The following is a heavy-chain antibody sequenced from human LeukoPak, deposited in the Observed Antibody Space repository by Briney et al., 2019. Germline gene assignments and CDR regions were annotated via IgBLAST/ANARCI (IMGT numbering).Heavy chain of an antibody. CDR1: GGSISSGGYS. CDR2: IHHSGST. D-gene: IGHD6-13*01. CDR3: ARDLPLAAAAKDVFDL. V-gene: IGHV4-30-2*01. Sequence: PSHTLSLTCTVSGGSISSGGYSWSWIRQPPGKGLEWIGNIHHSGSTYYNPSLKSRLTISVDRSKNQFSLTLNSVTAADTAAYFCARDLPLAAAAKDVFDLWGQGTLVTVSS. J-gene: IGHJ3*01.